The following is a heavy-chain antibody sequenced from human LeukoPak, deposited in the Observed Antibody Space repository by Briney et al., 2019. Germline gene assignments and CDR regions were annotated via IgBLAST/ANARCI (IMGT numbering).Heavy chain of an antibody. CDR2: INSDGSST. CDR3: APGYCSSTSCSSFDY. J-gene: IGHJ4*02. Sequence: GGSLRLSCAASGFTFSSYWMHWVRQAPGKGLVWVSRINSDGSSTSYADSVKGRFTISRDNAKNKLYLQMNSLRAEDTAVYYCAPGYCSSTSCSSFDYWGQGTLVTVSS. CDR1: GFTFSSYW. V-gene: IGHV3-74*01. D-gene: IGHD2-2*01.